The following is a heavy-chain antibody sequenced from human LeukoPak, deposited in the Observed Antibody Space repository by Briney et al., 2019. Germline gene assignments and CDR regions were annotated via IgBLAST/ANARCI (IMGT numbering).Heavy chain of an antibody. CDR1: GFTFSSYS. CDR2: ISTSSSYI. CDR3: ARGLDVVAASNDAFDI. Sequence: GGSLRLSCVASGFTFSSYSMNWVRQAPGKGLEWVSSISTSSSYIYYADSVKGRFTISRDNAKKSLYLQMNSLRGEDTAVYYCARGLDVVAASNDAFDIWGQGTMVTVSS. J-gene: IGHJ3*02. D-gene: IGHD6-13*01. V-gene: IGHV3-21*01.